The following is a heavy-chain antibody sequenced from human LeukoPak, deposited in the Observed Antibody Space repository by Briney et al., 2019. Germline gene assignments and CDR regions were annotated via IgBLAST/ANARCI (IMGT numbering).Heavy chain of an antibody. CDR3: ARVKSYYYDTSDKDAFDI. J-gene: IGHJ3*02. D-gene: IGHD3-22*01. CDR2: INPRGGST. Sequence: ASVTVSCKASGYTFTSHFMHWVRQAPGQGLEWMGIINPRGGSTSYTQKFQGRVTMTRDTSTSTVYMELSSLRSEDTAVYYCARVKSYYYDTSDKDAFDIWGQGTMVTVSS. V-gene: IGHV1-46*01. CDR1: GYTFTSHF.